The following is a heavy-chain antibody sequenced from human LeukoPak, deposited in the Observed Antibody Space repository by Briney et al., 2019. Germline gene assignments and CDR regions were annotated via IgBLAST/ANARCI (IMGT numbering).Heavy chain of an antibody. CDR2: IYHSGST. V-gene: IGHV4-38-2*02. J-gene: IGHJ4*02. CDR3: ARDSSGIKIWLPLDF. CDR1: GYSISSGYY. Sequence: SETPSLTCTVSGYSISSGYYWGWIRQPPGKGLEWIGSIYHSGSTYYNPSLKSRVTISLDTSKNQFSLSLSSVTAADTAVYFCARDSSGIKIWLPLDFWGQGTLVTVSS. D-gene: IGHD5-18*01.